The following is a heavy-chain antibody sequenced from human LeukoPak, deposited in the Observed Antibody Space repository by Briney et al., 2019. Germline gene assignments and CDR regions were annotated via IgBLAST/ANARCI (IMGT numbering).Heavy chain of an antibody. J-gene: IGHJ4*02. V-gene: IGHV3-74*01. D-gene: IGHD5-12*01. CDR1: EFSVGSNY. CDR2: INSDGSST. Sequence: GGSLRLSCAASEFSVGSNYMTWVRQAPGKGLVWVSRINSDGSSTSYADSVKGRFTISRDNAKNTLYLQMNSLRAEDTAVYYCARGLPLDYWGQGTLVTVSS. CDR3: ARGLPLDY.